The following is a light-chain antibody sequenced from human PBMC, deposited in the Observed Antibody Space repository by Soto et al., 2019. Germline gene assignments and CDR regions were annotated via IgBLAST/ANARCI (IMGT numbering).Light chain of an antibody. J-gene: IGLJ1*01. V-gene: IGLV2-23*01. CDR3: CSYAGSSTYV. Sequence: QPGLTQPDSVSGSPGQSITISCTGTSSDVGTYNLVSWYQHHPGKAPKLMIYEGSKRPSGVSNRFSGSKSGNTASLTISGLQAEDEADYYCCSYAGSSTYVFGTGTKVTV. CDR2: EGS. CDR1: SSDVGTYNL.